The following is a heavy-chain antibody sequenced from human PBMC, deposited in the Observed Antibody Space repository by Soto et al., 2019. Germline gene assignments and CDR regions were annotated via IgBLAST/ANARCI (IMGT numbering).Heavy chain of an antibody. Sequence: GGSLRLSCGTSGFTFGGFDGDWVRQAPGKGLEWVSSIHRASTYIYYADSVRGRFTISRDNAKSSLYLQMNSLTVEDTAVYYCARRAVTTYHFFDYWGQGALVTVSS. CDR2: IHRASTYI. D-gene: IGHD4-17*01. J-gene: IGHJ4*02. CDR3: ARRAVTTYHFFDY. CDR1: GFTFGGFD. V-gene: IGHV3-21*06.